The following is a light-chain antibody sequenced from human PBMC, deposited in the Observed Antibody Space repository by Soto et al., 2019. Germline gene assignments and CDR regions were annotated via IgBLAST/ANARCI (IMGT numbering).Light chain of an antibody. Sequence: EIVLTQSPATLSLSPGERATLSCRASQSISSYLAWYQQKPGQAPRLLIYDASNRATGIPARFSGSGSGTDVTLTISSLEPEDFALYSCQQRRSWPLTFGGGTKVEIK. CDR1: QSISSY. CDR3: QQRRSWPLT. J-gene: IGKJ4*01. V-gene: IGKV3-11*01. CDR2: DAS.